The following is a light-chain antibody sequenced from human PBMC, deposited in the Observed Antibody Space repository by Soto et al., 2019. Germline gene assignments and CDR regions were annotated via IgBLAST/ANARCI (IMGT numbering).Light chain of an antibody. CDR1: QSVSSSY. J-gene: IGKJ2*01. CDR2: GAS. V-gene: IGKV3-20*01. CDR3: QQYGSSPPT. Sequence: EIVLTQSPGTLSLSPGERATLSCRASQSVSSSYLAWYQQKPGQAPRLLIYGASSRATGIPDRFSGSGSGTDFTLTISRLEPEDCAVYYCQQYGSSPPTFGQGTQLEIK.